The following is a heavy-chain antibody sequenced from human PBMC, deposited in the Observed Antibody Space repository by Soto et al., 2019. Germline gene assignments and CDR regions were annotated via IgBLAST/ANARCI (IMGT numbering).Heavy chain of an antibody. Sequence: WGSLRLACAASGFTVSSNYMSWFRQDPGKGLEWVSVIYSGGSTYYADSARGRFTVSRHNSKNTLYLQMNSLRPEDTAVYYCARGTKPNYYYFMDVWGKGTTVTVSS. J-gene: IGHJ6*03. CDR1: GFTVSSNY. CDR3: ARGTKPNYYYFMDV. CDR2: IYSGGST. V-gene: IGHV3-53*04. D-gene: IGHD1-1*01.